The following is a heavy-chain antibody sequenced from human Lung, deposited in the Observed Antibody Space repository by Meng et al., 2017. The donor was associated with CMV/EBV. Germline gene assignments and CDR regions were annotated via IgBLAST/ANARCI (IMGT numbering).Heavy chain of an antibody. V-gene: IGHV3-30-3*01. CDR2: ISYDGTNK. Sequence: GGSLRLXXAGSGSAFTFSSYDMHWVRQAPGKGLEWVADISYDGTNKYYAESVKGRFTISRDNSRNTVYLQMNTLRTEDTAMYYCAIDRGGYGDPDSFDDYWGQRTLVXVSS. CDR1: GSAFTFSSYD. CDR3: AIDRGGYGDPDSFDDY. J-gene: IGHJ4*02. D-gene: IGHD4-17*01.